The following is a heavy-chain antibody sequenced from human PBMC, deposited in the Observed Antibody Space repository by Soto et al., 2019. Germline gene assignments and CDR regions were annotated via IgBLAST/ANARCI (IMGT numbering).Heavy chain of an antibody. D-gene: IGHD3-10*01. CDR3: ASGPRGKWFDP. Sequence: SETLSLTCAVYGGPFSGYYWSWIRQPPGKGLEWIGEINHSGSTNYNPSLKSRVTISVDTSKNQFSLKLSSVTAADTAVYYCASGPRGKWFDPWGQGTLVT. CDR2: INHSGST. CDR1: GGPFSGYY. V-gene: IGHV4-34*01. J-gene: IGHJ5*02.